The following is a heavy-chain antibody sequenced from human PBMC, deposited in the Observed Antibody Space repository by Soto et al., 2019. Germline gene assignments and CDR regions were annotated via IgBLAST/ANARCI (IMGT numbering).Heavy chain of an antibody. Sequence: GGSLRLSXAASGFTFSGYTMNWVRQAPGKGLQWVSSVTSSSSYMFYADSVKGRFTISRDNAKNSLYLQMNSLRAEDTAVYYCARVFGESRDYWGQGTLVTVSS. J-gene: IGHJ4*02. CDR3: ARVFGESRDY. CDR1: GFTFSGYT. V-gene: IGHV3-21*01. CDR2: VTSSSSYM. D-gene: IGHD3-10*01.